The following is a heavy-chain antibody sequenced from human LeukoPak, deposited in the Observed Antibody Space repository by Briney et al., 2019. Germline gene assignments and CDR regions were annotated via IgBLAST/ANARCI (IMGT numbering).Heavy chain of an antibody. V-gene: IGHV3-23*01. J-gene: IGHJ4*02. D-gene: IGHD6-19*01. CDR1: GFIFSNYG. CDR3: AKELRSHTGWPFDY. CDR2: IIGSGGST. Sequence: GGSLRLSCAASGFIFSNYGMSWVRQTPGKGLEWVSAIIGSGGSTYHADSVNGRFTISRDNSQNTLYLEMNSLTAEDTAVYYCAKELRSHTGWPFDYWGQGALVTVSS.